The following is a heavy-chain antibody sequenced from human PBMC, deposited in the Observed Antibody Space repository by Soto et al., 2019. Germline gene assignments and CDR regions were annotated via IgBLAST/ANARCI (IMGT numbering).Heavy chain of an antibody. CDR3: ARSTYYYDSSRYYYAHFDY. V-gene: IGHV1-69*01. D-gene: IGHD3-22*01. CDR1: GGTFSSYA. Sequence: QVQLVQSGAEVKKPGSSVKVSCKASGGTFSSYAISWVRQAPGQGLEWWGGIIPIFGTANYAQKFQGRVTITADESTSTAYMELSSLRSEDTAVYYCARSTYYYDSSRYYYAHFDYWDQGTLVTVSS. J-gene: IGHJ4*02. CDR2: IIPIFGTA.